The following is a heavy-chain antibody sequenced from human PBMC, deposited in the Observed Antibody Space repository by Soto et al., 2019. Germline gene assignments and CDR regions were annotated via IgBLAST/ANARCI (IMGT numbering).Heavy chain of an antibody. J-gene: IGHJ4*02. CDR1: EFTFTDYY. CDR2: INPNSGGT. Sequence: PSVKVSCKTSEFTFTDYYIHWVRQAPGQGLEWMGWINPNSGGTDYGQKFQGRVTMTRDTSIGTAHMELRGLRSDDTAVYYCAREKIVGANPFDYWGQGTLVTVSS. CDR3: AREKIVGANPFDY. D-gene: IGHD1-26*01. V-gene: IGHV1-2*02.